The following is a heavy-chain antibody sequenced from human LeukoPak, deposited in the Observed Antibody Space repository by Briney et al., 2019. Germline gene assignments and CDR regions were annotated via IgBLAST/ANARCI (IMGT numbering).Heavy chain of an antibody. CDR2: ISSNGGST. CDR1: GFTFSSYS. J-gene: IGHJ4*02. CDR3: AKDKGYYFDY. V-gene: IGHV3-64D*09. Sequence: GGSLRLSCSASGFTFSSYSMHWVRQAPGKGLEYVSAISSNGGSTYYADSVKGRFNIARDNSKNTLSLQMSSLRAEDTAVYYCAKDKGYYFDYWGQGTLVTVSS.